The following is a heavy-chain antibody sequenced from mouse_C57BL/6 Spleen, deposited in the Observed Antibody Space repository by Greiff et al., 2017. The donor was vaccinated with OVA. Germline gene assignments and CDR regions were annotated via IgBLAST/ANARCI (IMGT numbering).Heavy chain of an antibody. CDR3: ARRNYYDYDDAMDY. Sequence: VQLQQSGPELVKPGASVKISCKASGYAFSSSWMNWVKQRPGTGLEWIGRIYPGDGDTNYNGKFKGKATLTADKSSSTAYMQLSSLTSEDSAVYFCARRNYYDYDDAMDYWGQGTSVTVSS. CDR2: IYPGDGDT. CDR1: GYAFSSSW. J-gene: IGHJ4*01. D-gene: IGHD2-4*01. V-gene: IGHV1-82*01.